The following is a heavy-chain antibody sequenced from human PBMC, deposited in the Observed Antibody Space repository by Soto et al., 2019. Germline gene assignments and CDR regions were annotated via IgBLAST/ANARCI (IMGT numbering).Heavy chain of an antibody. Sequence: SETLSLTCAVYGGSFSGYYWSWIRQPPGKGLEWIGEINHSGSTNYNPSLKSRVTISVDTSKNQFSLKLSSVTAADTAVYYCARQKYSGYDYEFYYYGMDVWGQGTTVTVSS. J-gene: IGHJ6*02. D-gene: IGHD5-12*01. CDR1: GGSFSGYY. CDR2: INHSGST. V-gene: IGHV4-34*01. CDR3: ARQKYSGYDYEFYYYGMDV.